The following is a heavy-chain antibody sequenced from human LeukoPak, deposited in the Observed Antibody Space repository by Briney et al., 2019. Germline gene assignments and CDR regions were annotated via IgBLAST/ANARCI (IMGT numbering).Heavy chain of an antibody. V-gene: IGHV4-34*01. CDR1: GGSFSGYY. CDR3: ARYSSTPYYYYYGMDV. CDR2: INHSGST. J-gene: IGHJ6*02. Sequence: PSETLSLTCAVYGGSFSGYYWCRIRQPPGKGLEWIGEINHSGSTNYNPSLKSRVTISVDTSKNQFSLKLSSVTAADTAVYYCARYSSTPYYYYYGMDVWGQGTTVTVSS. D-gene: IGHD6-13*01.